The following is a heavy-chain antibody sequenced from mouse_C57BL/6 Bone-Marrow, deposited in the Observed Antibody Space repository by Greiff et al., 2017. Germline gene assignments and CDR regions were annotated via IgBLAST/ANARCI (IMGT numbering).Heavy chain of an antibody. D-gene: IGHD1-1*01. J-gene: IGHJ1*03. V-gene: IGHV1-26*01. Sequence: VQLQQSGPELVKPGASVKISCKASGYTFTDYYMNWVKQSHGKSLEWIGDINPNNGGTSYNQKFKGKATLTVGKSSSTAYLELRSLISEEAAVYYCARSDLFISTVVATRYFDVWGTGTTVTVSS. CDR3: ARSDLFISTVVATRYFDV. CDR1: GYTFTDYY. CDR2: INPNNGGT.